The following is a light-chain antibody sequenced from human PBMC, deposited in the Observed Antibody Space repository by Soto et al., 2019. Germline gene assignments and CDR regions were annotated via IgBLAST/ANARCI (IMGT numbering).Light chain of an antibody. CDR3: SSYAGSNNVV. V-gene: IGLV2-8*01. Sequence: QSALTQPPSASGSPGQSVTISCTGTSSDVGGYNYVSWYQQHPGKAPKLMIYEVTKRPSGVPDRFSGSTSGNTASLTVSGLQAEDAADYYCSSYAGSNNVVFGGGTKVTVL. CDR1: SSDVGGYNY. CDR2: EVT. J-gene: IGLJ2*01.